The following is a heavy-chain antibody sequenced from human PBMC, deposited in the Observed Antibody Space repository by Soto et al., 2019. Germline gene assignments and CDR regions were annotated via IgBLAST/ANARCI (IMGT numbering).Heavy chain of an antibody. CDR1: GYIFTNYA. CDR3: ARVEMATIKGNAFDI. CDR2: INAANGNT. Sequence: GASVKVSCKASGYIFTNYATHWVRQAPGQRLEWMGWINAANGNTKYAQKFQGRVTITRDTSTSTVYMELSSLRSEDTAVYYCARVEMATIKGNAFDIWGQGTMVTVSS. J-gene: IGHJ3*02. V-gene: IGHV1-3*01. D-gene: IGHD5-12*01.